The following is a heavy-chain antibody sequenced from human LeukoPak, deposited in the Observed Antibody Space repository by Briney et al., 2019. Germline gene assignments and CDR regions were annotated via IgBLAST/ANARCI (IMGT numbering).Heavy chain of an antibody. Sequence: PGGSLRLSCAASGFTFSSYAMHWVRQAPGKGLEYVSAISSNGGSTYYANSVKGRFTISRDNSKNTLYLQMGSLRAEDMAVYYCARAGGYSGYEQEYFDYWGQGTLVTVSS. D-gene: IGHD5-12*01. CDR3: ARAGGYSGYEQEYFDY. J-gene: IGHJ4*02. V-gene: IGHV3-64*01. CDR1: GFTFSSYA. CDR2: ISSNGGST.